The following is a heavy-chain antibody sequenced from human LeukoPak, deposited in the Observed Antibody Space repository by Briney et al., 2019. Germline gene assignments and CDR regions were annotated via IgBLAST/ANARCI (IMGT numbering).Heavy chain of an antibody. CDR1: GGSISSYY. D-gene: IGHD3-22*01. CDR3: ARGQGDSSGYLSYYYYGMDV. V-gene: IGHV4-59*01. Sequence: SETLSLTCTVSGGSISSYYWSWIRQPPGKGLEWIGYIYHSGSTNYNPSLKSRVTISVDTSKNQFSLKLSSVTAADTAVYYCARGQGDSSGYLSYYYYGMDVWGQGTTVTVSS. J-gene: IGHJ6*02. CDR2: IYHSGST.